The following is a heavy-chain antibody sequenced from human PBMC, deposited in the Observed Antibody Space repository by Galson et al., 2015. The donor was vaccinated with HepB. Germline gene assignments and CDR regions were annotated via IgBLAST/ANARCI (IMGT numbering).Heavy chain of an antibody. CDR2: ISYDGSNK. Sequence: SLRLSCAASGFTFSSYGMHWVRQAPGKGLEWVAVISYDGSNKYYADSVKGRFTISRDNSKNTLYLQMNSLRAEDTAVYYCAKDRGPYYFDYWGQGTLVTVSS. CDR3: AKDRGPYYFDY. CDR1: GFTFSSYG. D-gene: IGHD3-10*01. J-gene: IGHJ4*02. V-gene: IGHV3-30*18.